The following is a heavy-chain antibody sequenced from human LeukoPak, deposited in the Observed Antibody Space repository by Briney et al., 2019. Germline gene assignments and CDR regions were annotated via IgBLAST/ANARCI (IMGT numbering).Heavy chain of an antibody. J-gene: IGHJ4*02. CDR2: MNPNTGKT. CDR3: TISPWSRGTCHNDF. D-gene: IGHD3-3*01. Sequence: GASVKVSCKTSGYTFTTYDFNWVRQANGQGLEWLGWMNPNTGKTDYALKFQGRVTLTRETSINTAYMELTSLTSEDTAVYFCTISPWSRGTCHNDFWGQGTLVTVSS. CDR1: GYTFTTYD. V-gene: IGHV1-8*02.